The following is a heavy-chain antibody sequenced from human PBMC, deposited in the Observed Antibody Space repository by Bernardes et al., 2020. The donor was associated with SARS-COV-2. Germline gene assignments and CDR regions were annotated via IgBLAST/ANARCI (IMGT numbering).Heavy chain of an antibody. CDR1: GFSFGISW. V-gene: IGHV3-74*01. D-gene: IGHD3-22*01. CDR3: VRSAFSGGSGYFFDS. CDR2: TNSDETTT. J-gene: IGHJ4*02. Sequence: GGSLRLSCAASGFSFGISWMHWVRQVPGKGLVWVSRTNSDETTTNYADSVKGRFTISRDNARNTLYLQMNGLTVDDAAVYYCVRSAFSGGSGYFFDSWGQGTLVTVSS.